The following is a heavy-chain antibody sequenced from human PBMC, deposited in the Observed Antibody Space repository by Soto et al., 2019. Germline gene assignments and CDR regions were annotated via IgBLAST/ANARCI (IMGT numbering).Heavy chain of an antibody. Sequence: QVQLVQSGAEVKKPGSSVKVSCKASGGTFSSYAISWVRQAPGQGLEWMGGIIPIFGTANYAQKFQGRVTITSDESTSTAYMELSSLRSEDTAVYYCARIVAAAGSKARYYYGMDVWGQGTTVTVSS. J-gene: IGHJ6*02. CDR2: IIPIFGTA. V-gene: IGHV1-69*01. CDR1: GGTFSSYA. D-gene: IGHD6-13*01. CDR3: ARIVAAAGSKARYYYGMDV.